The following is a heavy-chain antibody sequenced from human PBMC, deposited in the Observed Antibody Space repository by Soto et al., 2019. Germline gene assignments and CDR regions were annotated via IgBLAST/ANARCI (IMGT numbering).Heavy chain of an antibody. CDR1: GGSISSGGYY. D-gene: IGHD3-9*01. CDR3: ARADILTGYYLDY. Sequence: SETLSLTCTVSGGSISSGGYYWSWIRQHPGKGLEWIGYIYYSGSTYYNPSLKSRVTISVDTSKNQFSLKLSSVTAADTAVYYCARADILTGYYLDYWGQGTLVTVSS. J-gene: IGHJ4*02. CDR2: IYYSGST. V-gene: IGHV4-31*03.